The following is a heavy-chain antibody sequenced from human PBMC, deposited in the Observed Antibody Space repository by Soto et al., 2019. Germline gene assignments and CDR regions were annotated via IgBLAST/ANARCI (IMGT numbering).Heavy chain of an antibody. Sequence: SETLSLTCAVYGGSFSGYYWSWIRQPPGKGLEWIGEINHSGSTNYNPSLKSRVTISVDTSKNQFSLKLSSVTAADTAVYYCARLAGRPYYYYYYGMDVWGQGXTVTVYS. V-gene: IGHV4-34*01. CDR3: ARLAGRPYYYYYYGMDV. CDR2: INHSGST. J-gene: IGHJ6*02. D-gene: IGHD6-19*01. CDR1: GGSFSGYY.